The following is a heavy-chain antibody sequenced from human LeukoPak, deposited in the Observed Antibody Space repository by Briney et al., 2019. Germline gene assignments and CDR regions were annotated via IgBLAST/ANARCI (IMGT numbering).Heavy chain of an antibody. CDR1: GYTFTSYG. V-gene: IGHV1-18*01. CDR2: ISAYNGNT. CDR3: AGGRRIAVAALRNAFDI. J-gene: IGHJ3*02. Sequence: ASVKVSCKASGYTFTSYGISWVRQAPGQGLEWMGWISAYNGNTNYAQKLQGRVTMTTDTSTSTAYMELRSLRSDDTAVYYCAGGRRIAVAALRNAFDIWGQGTMVTLSS. D-gene: IGHD6-19*01.